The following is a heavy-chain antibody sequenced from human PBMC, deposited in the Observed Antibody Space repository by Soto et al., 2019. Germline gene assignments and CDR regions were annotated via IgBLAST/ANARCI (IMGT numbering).Heavy chain of an antibody. D-gene: IGHD5-18*01. V-gene: IGHV1-18*01. J-gene: IGHJ4*02. CDR3: ARDRRYLRGYGYGNFDY. Sequence: ASVKVSCKASGYTFTSYGISWVRQAPGQGLEWMGWISAYNGNTNYAQKLQGRVTMTTDTSTSTAYMELRSLRSDDTAVYYCARDRRYLRGYGYGNFDYWGQGTLVTVSS. CDR1: GYTFTSYG. CDR2: ISAYNGNT.